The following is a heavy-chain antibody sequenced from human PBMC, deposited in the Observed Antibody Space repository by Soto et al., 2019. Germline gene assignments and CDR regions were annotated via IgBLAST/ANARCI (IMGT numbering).Heavy chain of an antibody. V-gene: IGHV3-21*04. D-gene: IGHD6-19*01. CDR3: ARGVGGVLVAGFDY. CDR1: GLNFEKCS. J-gene: IGHJ4*02. Sequence: GGSLRLSCTASGLNFEKCSFNWVRQPPGKGPEWLASISPASTYIRYADSVKGRFTISRDNARNSLSLQMMSLRADDTAMYYCARGVGGVLVAGFDYWGQGTLVTVSS. CDR2: ISPASTYI.